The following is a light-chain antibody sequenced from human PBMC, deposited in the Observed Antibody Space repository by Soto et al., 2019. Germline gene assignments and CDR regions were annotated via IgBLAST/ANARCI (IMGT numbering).Light chain of an antibody. Sequence: DIQMTQSPSSLSASVGDRVTIPCRASQSISSYLNWYQQKPGKAPKLLIYAASSLQSGVPSRFSGSGSGTDSTLTLSSLQPEDFATYYCQQSYSTPRTFGGGTKVEIK. CDR3: QQSYSTPRT. J-gene: IGKJ4*01. CDR1: QSISSY. V-gene: IGKV1-39*01. CDR2: AAS.